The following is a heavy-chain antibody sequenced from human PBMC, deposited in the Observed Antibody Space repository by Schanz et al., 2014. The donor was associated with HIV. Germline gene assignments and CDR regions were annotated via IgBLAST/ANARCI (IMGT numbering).Heavy chain of an antibody. CDR3: ARAMLISGTGYWTGENY. J-gene: IGHJ4*02. V-gene: IGHV3-9*01. Sequence: VQLVESGGGVVQPGRSLRLSCAASGFTFDDYAMHWVRQAPGKGLEWVAYISWNSGSLDYADSVEGRFTISRDNAKNSLYLQMTGLKAEDTAVYYCARAMLISGTGYWTGENYWGQGTLVIVSS. CDR2: ISWNSGSL. CDR1: GFTFDDYA. D-gene: IGHD3-10*01.